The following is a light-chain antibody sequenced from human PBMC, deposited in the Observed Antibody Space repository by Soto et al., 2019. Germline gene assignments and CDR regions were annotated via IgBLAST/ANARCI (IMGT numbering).Light chain of an antibody. CDR3: CSYAGSSTYV. CDR2: DVT. V-gene: IGLV2-23*02. J-gene: IGLJ1*01. CDR1: SSDVGSYNV. Sequence: QSALTQPASVSGSPGQSITISCTGTSSDVGSYNVVSWYQHHPGKAPKLMIYDVTKRPSGVSNRFSGYKSGNTASLTISGLQAEDEADYYCCSYAGSSTYVFGTGTKLTVL.